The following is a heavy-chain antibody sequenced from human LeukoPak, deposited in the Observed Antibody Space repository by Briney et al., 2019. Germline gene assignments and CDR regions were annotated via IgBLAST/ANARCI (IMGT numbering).Heavy chain of an antibody. CDR3: AGYKYGGSGQGV. CDR1: GVSISGTFYH. D-gene: IGHD3-22*01. CDR2: INDSGEG. V-gene: IGHV4-31*03. Sequence: PSQTLSLTCTVSGVSISGTFYHWGWIRQHPGKGLEWIGYINDSGEGHYSPAVKSRATLSVDTSQSQFSLKLSAVTAADTAVYYCAGYKYGGSGQGVWGQGTLVIVCS. J-gene: IGHJ4*02.